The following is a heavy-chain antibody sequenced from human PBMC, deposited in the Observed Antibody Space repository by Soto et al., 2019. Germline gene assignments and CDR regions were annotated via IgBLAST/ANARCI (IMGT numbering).Heavy chain of an antibody. V-gene: IGHV4-30-4*01. Sequence: QLQLRESGPGLVKPSETLSLTCTVSGGSISGGVCGFYYWSWIRQPPGKGLEWIGYIYDSGSTYYNPSLKSRVTISVDTSKNKFSLRLSSVTAADTAVYYCAREVIPLTTDWYFDLWGRGTLVTVSS. CDR1: GGSISGGVCGFYY. D-gene: IGHD4-17*01. CDR2: IYDSGST. J-gene: IGHJ2*01. CDR3: AREVIPLTTDWYFDL.